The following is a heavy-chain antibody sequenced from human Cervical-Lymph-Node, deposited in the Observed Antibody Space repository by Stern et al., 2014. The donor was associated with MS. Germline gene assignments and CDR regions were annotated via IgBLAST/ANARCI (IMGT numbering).Heavy chain of an antibody. CDR3: ARGPGGDWFDP. CDR2: IYHSGST. CDR1: GGSIRSGNYY. V-gene: IGHV4-31*03. D-gene: IGHD3-16*01. Sequence: QVQLQESGPGLVRPSQTLSLTCSVSGGSIRSGNYYWTWIRQHPGRGLEWIGYIYHSGSTYYSAALKSRVTISLDMSKNQFSLKMRSVTAADTAVYYCARGPGGDWFDPWGQGLLVTVSS. J-gene: IGHJ5*02.